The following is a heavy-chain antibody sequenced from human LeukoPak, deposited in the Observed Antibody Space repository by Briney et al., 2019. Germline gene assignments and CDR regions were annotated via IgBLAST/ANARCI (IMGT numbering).Heavy chain of an antibody. Sequence: GGSLRLSCAASGFTFSSYAMSWVRQAPGKGLEWVSAINGNGGSTYYTDSVKGRFVISRDNSKNTLYLQMNSLRAEGTAVYYCAKGIDSRSLFDYWGQGTLVTVSS. CDR2: INGNGGST. J-gene: IGHJ4*02. CDR3: AKGIDSRSLFDY. D-gene: IGHD6-6*01. CDR1: GFTFSSYA. V-gene: IGHV3-23*01.